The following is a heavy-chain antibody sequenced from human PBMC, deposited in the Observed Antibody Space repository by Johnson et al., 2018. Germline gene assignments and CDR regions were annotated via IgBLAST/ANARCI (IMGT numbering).Heavy chain of an antibody. Sequence: QVQLVESGGGVVQPGRSLRLSCEASGFVFSSYPMHCVRQAPGKGLEWVAVIWSHGSQKYYADSVKGRFSISRDNSRDPLYLQINSLRAEDTATYYCARDYSSSSYLDYWGQGVLVTVSS. D-gene: IGHD6-13*01. CDR3: ARDYSSSSYLDY. CDR2: IWSHGSQK. J-gene: IGHJ4*02. V-gene: IGHV3-33*01. CDR1: GFVFSSYP.